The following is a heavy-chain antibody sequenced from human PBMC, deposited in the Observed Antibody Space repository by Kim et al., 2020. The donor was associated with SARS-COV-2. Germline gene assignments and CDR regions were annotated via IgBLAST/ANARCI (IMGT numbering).Heavy chain of an antibody. V-gene: IGHV1-18*01. CDR2: NGNT. CDR3: ARGAPLDY. Sequence: NGNTNYAQKLQGRATMTTDTSTSTAYMELRSLRSDDTAVYYCARGAPLDYWGQGTLVTVSS. J-gene: IGHJ4*02.